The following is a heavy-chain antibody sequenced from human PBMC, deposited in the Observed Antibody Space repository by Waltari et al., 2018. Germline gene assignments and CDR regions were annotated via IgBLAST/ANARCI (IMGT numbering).Heavy chain of an antibody. CDR2: ISVSGGNR. CDR3: AKDPSWIRKALDI. V-gene: IGHV3-23*01. CDR1: GFTFSSHG. D-gene: IGHD5-12*01. J-gene: IGHJ3*02. Sequence: EVHLLESGGDLVQPGGSLRLSCVGSGFTFSSHGMNWVRQAPGKGLEWVSGISVSGGNRYDADSVKGLFTISRDNSKNTVYLQMNSLRAEDTAVYYCAKDPSWIRKALDIWGQGTMVTVSS.